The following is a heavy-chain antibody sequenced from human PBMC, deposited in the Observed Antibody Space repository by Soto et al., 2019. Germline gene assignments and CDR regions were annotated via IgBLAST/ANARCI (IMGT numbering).Heavy chain of an antibody. Sequence: GGSLRLSCAASGFTVSSNYMSWVRQAPGKGLEWVSVIYSGGNTYYADSVKGRFTISRHNSKNTLYLQMNSLRAEDTAVYYCARDRAVGRGYYCYYMDVWGKGTTVTVSS. CDR1: GFTVSSNY. CDR2: IYSGGNT. CDR3: ARDRAVGRGYYCYYMDV. J-gene: IGHJ6*03. V-gene: IGHV3-53*04. D-gene: IGHD1-26*01.